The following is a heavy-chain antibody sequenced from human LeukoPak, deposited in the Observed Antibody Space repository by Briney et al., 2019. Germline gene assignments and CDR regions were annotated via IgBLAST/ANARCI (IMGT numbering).Heavy chain of an antibody. CDR1: GFTFSSYA. Sequence: PGGSLRLSCAASGFTFSSYAMSWVRQAPGKGLEWVAVIWYDGSNKYYADSVKGRFTISRDNSKNTLYLQMNSLRAEDTAVYYCARDSQDSSGYGNAFDIWGQGTMVTVSS. V-gene: IGHV3-33*08. D-gene: IGHD3-22*01. CDR2: IWYDGSNK. CDR3: ARDSQDSSGYGNAFDI. J-gene: IGHJ3*02.